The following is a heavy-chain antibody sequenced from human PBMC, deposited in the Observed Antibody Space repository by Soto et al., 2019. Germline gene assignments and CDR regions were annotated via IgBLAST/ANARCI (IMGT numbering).Heavy chain of an antibody. Sequence: ASVKVSCKASGGTFSSYAISWVRQAPGQGLEWMGGIIAIFGTANYAQKFQGRVTITADESTSTAYIELSSLRSEDTAVYSCASAQDCSGGSCSSPNAFDIWGQGTMVTVSS. V-gene: IGHV1-69*13. CDR3: ASAQDCSGGSCSSPNAFDI. CDR1: GGTFSSYA. J-gene: IGHJ3*02. CDR2: IIAIFGTA. D-gene: IGHD2-15*01.